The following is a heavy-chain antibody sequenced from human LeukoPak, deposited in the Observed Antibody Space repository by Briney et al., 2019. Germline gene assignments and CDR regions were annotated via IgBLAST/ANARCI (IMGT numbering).Heavy chain of an antibody. CDR3: ARDYFVAD. CDR2: IRGDGSLK. Sequence: GGSLRLSCAASDFSFSNYWMTWLRQAPGKGLEWVANIRGDGSLKYYLDSVKGRFTISRDNAKNSLYLQMNSLRAEDTAVYYCARDYFVADWGQGTLVTVSS. V-gene: IGHV3-7*01. CDR1: DFSFSNYW. J-gene: IGHJ4*02. D-gene: IGHD3-10*02.